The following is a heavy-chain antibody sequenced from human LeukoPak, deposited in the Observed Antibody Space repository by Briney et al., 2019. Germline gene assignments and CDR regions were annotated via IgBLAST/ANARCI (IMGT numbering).Heavy chain of an antibody. CDR2: TYYRSKWYN. CDR1: GDSVPSSSAT. D-gene: IGHD3-16*01. J-gene: IGHJ6*02. CDR3: ARGGDRPGRYYYYGMDV. V-gene: IGHV6-1*01. Sequence: SQTLSLTCAISGDSVPSSSATWNWIRHSPSRGLEWLGRTYYRSKWYNDYAVSVKSRITINPDTSKNQFSLQLNSVTPEDTAVYFCARGGDRPGRYYYYGMDVWGQGTTVTVSS.